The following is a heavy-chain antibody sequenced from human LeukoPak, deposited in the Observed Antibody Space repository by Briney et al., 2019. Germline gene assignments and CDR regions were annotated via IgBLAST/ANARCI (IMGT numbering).Heavy chain of an antibody. CDR2: MNPNSGNT. D-gene: IGHD3-3*01. V-gene: IGHV1-8*03. CDR3: ARGRIPLFGVVLRPWENWFDP. CDR1: GYTFTSYD. J-gene: IGHJ5*02. Sequence: GASVKVSCKASGYTFTSYDINWVRQATGQGLEWMGWMNPNSGNTGYAQKFQGRVTITRNTSISTAYMELSSLRSEDTAVYYCARGRIPLFGVVLRPWENWFDPWGQGTLVTVSS.